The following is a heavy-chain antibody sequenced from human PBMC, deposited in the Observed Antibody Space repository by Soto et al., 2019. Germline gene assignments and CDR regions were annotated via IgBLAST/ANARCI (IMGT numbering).Heavy chain of an antibody. J-gene: IGHJ3*02. CDR1: GFTFSSYW. V-gene: IGHV3-74*01. Sequence: LRLSCAASGFTFSSYWMHWVRQAPGKGLVWVSRINSDGSSTTYADSVQGRFTISRDNAKNTLYLQMNSLRAEDTAVYYCARVGSGSYRSFILYDFDIWGQGTMVTV. D-gene: IGHD1-26*01. CDR3: ARVGSGSYRSFILYDFDI. CDR2: INSDGSST.